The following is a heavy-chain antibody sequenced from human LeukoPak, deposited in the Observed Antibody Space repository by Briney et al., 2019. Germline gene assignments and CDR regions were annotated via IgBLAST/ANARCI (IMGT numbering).Heavy chain of an antibody. D-gene: IGHD2-2*01. V-gene: IGHV3-53*01. J-gene: IGHJ5*02. CDR3: ARGGPTRGRPRYCSSTSSYFDP. CDR1: GFTVSSNY. CDR2: IYSGGST. Sequence: GGSLRLSCAASGFTVSSNYMSWVRQAPGKGLEWVSVIYSGGSTYYADSVKGRFTISRDNSKNTLYLQMNSLRAEDTAVYYCARGGPTRGRPRYCSSTSSYFDPWGQGTLVTVSS.